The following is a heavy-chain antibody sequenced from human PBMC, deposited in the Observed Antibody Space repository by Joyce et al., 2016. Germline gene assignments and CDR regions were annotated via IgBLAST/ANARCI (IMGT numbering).Heavy chain of an antibody. J-gene: IGHJ3*02. CDR1: GFSFSKYA. CDR3: AKDRSIFGVVDAFDI. Sequence: EVHLLESGGGLEQPGGSLRLSCVASGFSFSKYAMSWVRQAPGTGLEWVSAIRDHGGATCYSGSVKGRFTISRDNSKNTLYLQMNSLRAEDTAVYYCAKDRSIFGVVDAFDIWGQGAMVTVSS. CDR2: IRDHGGAT. V-gene: IGHV3-23*01. D-gene: IGHD3-3*01.